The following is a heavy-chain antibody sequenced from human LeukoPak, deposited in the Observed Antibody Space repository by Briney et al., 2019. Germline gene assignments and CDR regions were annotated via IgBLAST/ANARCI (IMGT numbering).Heavy chain of an antibody. D-gene: IGHD3-22*01. CDR1: GGSFSGYY. CDR2: INHSGST. V-gene: IGHV4-34*01. CDR3: ARRRVIVAFDY. Sequence: SETLSLTCAVYGGSFSGYYWSWIRQPPGKGLEWIGEINHSGSTNYNPSLKSRVTISVDTSKNQFSLKLSSVTAADTAVYHCARRRVIVAFDYWGQGTLVTVSS. J-gene: IGHJ4*02.